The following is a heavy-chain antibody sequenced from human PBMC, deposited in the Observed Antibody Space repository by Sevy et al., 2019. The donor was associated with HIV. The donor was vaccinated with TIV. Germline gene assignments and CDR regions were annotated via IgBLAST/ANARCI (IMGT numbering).Heavy chain of an antibody. CDR1: GITISNYA. D-gene: IGHD3-22*01. CDR3: AKDAYYDTTHFDY. V-gene: IGHV3-23*01. J-gene: IGHJ4*02. Sequence: GGSVRLSCAASGITISNYAMSWVRQAPGKGLEWVSGISGSGGSTYYADSVKGRFTISRDNSKNTLYLQMNSLRAEDTAVYYCAKDAYYDTTHFDYWGQGTLVTVSS. CDR2: ISGSGGST.